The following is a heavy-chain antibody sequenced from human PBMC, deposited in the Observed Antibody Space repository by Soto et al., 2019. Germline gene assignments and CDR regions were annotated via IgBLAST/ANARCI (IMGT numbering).Heavy chain of an antibody. CDR1: GGSISSGGYS. CDR3: PRVISGIYYNYKSTVWFAP. D-gene: IGHD3-10*01. J-gene: IGHJ5*02. V-gene: IGHV4-30-2*01. Sequence: PSETLSLTCAVSGGSISSGGYSWSWIRQPPGKGLEWIGYIYHSGSTYYNPSLKSRVTISVDRSKNQFSLKLSSVTAADTAVYSCPRVISGIYYNYKSTVWFAPWGRGPLVTVSS. CDR2: IYHSGST.